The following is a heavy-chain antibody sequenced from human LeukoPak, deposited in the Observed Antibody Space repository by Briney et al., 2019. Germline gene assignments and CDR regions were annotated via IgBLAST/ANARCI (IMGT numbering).Heavy chain of an antibody. Sequence: PGGSLRLSCAASGFTFSSYSMNWVRQAPGKGLEWVSSISSSSYIYYADSVKGRFTISRDNAKNSLYLQMNSLRAEDTAVYYCARDPGYYYDSSGYYVDYWGQGTLVTVSS. CDR2: ISSSSYI. D-gene: IGHD3-22*01. J-gene: IGHJ4*02. CDR1: GFTFSSYS. V-gene: IGHV3-21*01. CDR3: ARDPGYYYDSSGYYVDY.